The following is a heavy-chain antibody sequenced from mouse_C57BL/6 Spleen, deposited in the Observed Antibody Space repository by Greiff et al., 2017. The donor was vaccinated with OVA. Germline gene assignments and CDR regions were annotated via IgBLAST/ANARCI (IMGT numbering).Heavy chain of an antibody. CDR3: ARDYYYGSSYYY. J-gene: IGHJ2*01. D-gene: IGHD1-1*01. CDR2: IYPSDSET. V-gene: IGHV1-61*01. CDR1: GYTFTSYW. Sequence: VQLQQPGAELVRPGSSVKLSCKASGYTFTSYWMDWVKQRPGQGLEWIGNIYPSDSETHYNQKFKDKATLTVDKSSSTAYMQLSSLTSEDSAVYYCARDYYYGSSYYYWGQGTTLTVSS.